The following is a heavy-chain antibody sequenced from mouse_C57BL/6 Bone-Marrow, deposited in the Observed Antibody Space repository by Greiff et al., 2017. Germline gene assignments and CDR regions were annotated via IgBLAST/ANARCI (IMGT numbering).Heavy chain of an antibody. CDR2: ISSGGSYT. V-gene: IGHV5-6*01. CDR1: GFTFSSYG. J-gene: IGHJ3*01. Sequence: EVQGVESGGDLVKPGGSLKLSCAASGFTFSSYGMSWVSQTPDKRLEWVATISSGGSYTYYPDSVKGRFTISRDNAKNTLYLQMSSLKSEDTAMYYCASEDYYGSSYAWFAYWGQGTLVTVSA. D-gene: IGHD1-1*01. CDR3: ASEDYYGSSYAWFAY.